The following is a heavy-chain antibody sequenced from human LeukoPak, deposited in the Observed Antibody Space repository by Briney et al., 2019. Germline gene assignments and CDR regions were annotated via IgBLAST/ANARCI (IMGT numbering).Heavy chain of an antibody. J-gene: IGHJ5*02. D-gene: IGHD6-13*01. Sequence: SQTLSLTCTVSGGSISSGGYYWSWIRQHPGKGLEWIGYIYYSGSTYYNPSIKSRVTISVDTSKNQFSLKLSSVTAADTAVYYCARDQTSSSSAPTYNWFDPWGQGTLVTVSS. V-gene: IGHV4-31*03. CDR2: IYYSGST. CDR1: GGSISSGGYY. CDR3: ARDQTSSSSAPTYNWFDP.